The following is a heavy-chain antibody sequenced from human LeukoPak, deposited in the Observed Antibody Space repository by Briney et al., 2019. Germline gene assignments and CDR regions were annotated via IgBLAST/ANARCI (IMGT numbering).Heavy chain of an antibody. J-gene: IGHJ4*02. Sequence: PSETLSLTCTVSGYSISSGYYWGWIRRPPGKGLEWIGTIFHSGSTYYNPSLKRRVTISVDTSKNQFSLKLSSVTAADTAVYYCARDLENTMIVVVDSGFDYWGQGTLVTVSS. CDR1: GYSISSGYY. CDR3: ARDLENTMIVVVDSGFDY. D-gene: IGHD3-22*01. CDR2: IFHSGST. V-gene: IGHV4-38-2*02.